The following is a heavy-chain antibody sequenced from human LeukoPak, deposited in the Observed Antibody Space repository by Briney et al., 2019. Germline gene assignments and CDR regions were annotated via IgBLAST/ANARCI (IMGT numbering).Heavy chain of an antibody. CDR1: GFTFSSYG. CDR3: AKTPLRDYYGSGSYYPEYFQH. J-gene: IGHJ1*01. D-gene: IGHD3-10*01. V-gene: IGHV3-30*02. CDR2: IRYDGSNK. Sequence: GGSLRLSCAASGFTFSSYGMHWVRQAPGKGLEWVAFIRYDGSNKYYADSVKGRFTISRDNSKNTLYLQMNSLRAEDTAVYYCAKTPLRDYYGSGSYYPEYFQHWGQGTLVTVSS.